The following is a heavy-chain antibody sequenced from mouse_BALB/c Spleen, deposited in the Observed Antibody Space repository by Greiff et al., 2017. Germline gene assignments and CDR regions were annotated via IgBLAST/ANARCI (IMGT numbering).Heavy chain of an antibody. CDR1: GYTFTSYY. CDR3: ASGDGYYYAMDY. D-gene: IGHD2-3*01. J-gene: IGHJ4*01. CDR2: IYPGNVNT. Sequence: VQLQQSGPELVKPGASVRISCKASGYTFTSYYIHWVKQRPGQGLEWIGWIYPGNVNTKYNEKFKGKATLTADKSSSTAYMQLSSLTSEDSAVYFCASGDGYYYAMDYWGQGTSVTVSS. V-gene: IGHV1S56*01.